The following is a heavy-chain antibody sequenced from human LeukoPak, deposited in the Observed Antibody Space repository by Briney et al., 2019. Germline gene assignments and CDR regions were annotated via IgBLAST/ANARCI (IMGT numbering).Heavy chain of an antibody. D-gene: IGHD3-3*01. CDR3: ARARPPRITIFGVVHAFDI. V-gene: IGHV4-34*01. CDR1: GGSFSGYY. CDR2: INHSGST. J-gene: IGHJ3*02. Sequence: SETLSLTCAVYGGSFSGYYWSWIRQPPGKGLEWIGEINHSGSTNYNPSLKSRVTISVDTSKNHFSLKLSSVTAADTAVYYCARARPPRITIFGVVHAFDIWGQGTMVTVSS.